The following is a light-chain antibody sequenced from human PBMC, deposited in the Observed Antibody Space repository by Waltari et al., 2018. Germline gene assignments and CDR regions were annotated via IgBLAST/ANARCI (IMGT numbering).Light chain of an antibody. CDR3: HQYGSSPYI. J-gene: IGKJ2*01. V-gene: IGKV3-20*01. CDR2: GAS. CDR1: QSVTSRY. Sequence: EIVLTQSPGTLSLSPGERATLSRRASQSVTSRYIAWYQQKPGQPPRLPFYGASSRATGIPDRFSGSGSGTDFTLTISRLEPEDFAVYYCHQYGSSPYIFGQGTKLEIK.